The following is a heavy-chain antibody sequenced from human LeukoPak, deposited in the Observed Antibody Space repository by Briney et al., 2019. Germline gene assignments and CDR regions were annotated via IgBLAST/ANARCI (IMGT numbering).Heavy chain of an antibody. CDR1: GGSFSGDY. D-gene: IGHD6-19*01. CDR3: ARRPRYSSGWYYFDS. CDR2: INHSGST. V-gene: IGHV4-34*01. Sequence: SETLSLTCAVYGGSFSGDYWNWIRQPPGKGLEWIGEINHSGSTNSNPSLKSRVTISVDRSKNQFSLKLSTVTAADTAVYYCARRPRYSSGWYYFDSWGQGTLVTVSS. J-gene: IGHJ4*02.